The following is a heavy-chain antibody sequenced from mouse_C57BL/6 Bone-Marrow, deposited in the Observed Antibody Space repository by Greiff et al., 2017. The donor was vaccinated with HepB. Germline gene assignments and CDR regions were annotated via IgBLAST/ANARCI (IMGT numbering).Heavy chain of an antibody. CDR1: GYTFTDYN. Sequence: VHVKQSGPELVKPGASVKIPCKASGYTFTDYNMDWVKQSHGKSLEWIGDINPNNGGTIYNQKFKGKATLTVDKSSSTAYMELRSLTSEDTAVYYCARRPSSGWDYWGQGTTRTVSS. V-gene: IGHV1-18*01. CDR3: ARRPSSGWDY. CDR2: INPNNGGT. D-gene: IGHD3-2*02. J-gene: IGHJ2*01.